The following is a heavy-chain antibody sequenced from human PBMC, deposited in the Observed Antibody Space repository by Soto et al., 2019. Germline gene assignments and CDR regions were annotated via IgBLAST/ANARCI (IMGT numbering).Heavy chain of an antibody. Sequence: SVKVSCKASGFTFTNSAVQWVRQARGQRLEWIGWNVVGSGNTNYAQKFQERVTITRDMSTSTAYMELRSLRSDDTAVYYCARDHCSSTSCYGMDVWGQGTTVTVSS. D-gene: IGHD2-2*01. CDR2: NVVGSGNT. CDR3: ARDHCSSTSCYGMDV. J-gene: IGHJ6*02. CDR1: GFTFTNSA. V-gene: IGHV1-58*01.